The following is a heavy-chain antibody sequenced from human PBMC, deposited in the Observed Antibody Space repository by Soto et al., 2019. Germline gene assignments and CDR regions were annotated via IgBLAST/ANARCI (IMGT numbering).Heavy chain of an antibody. Sequence: QVQLQESGPGLVKPSQTLSLTCTVSGGSISRGGCYWTWTRQHPGKGLEWIGYLFYSGSTYYNPSMWSRVTISVDTSKNQSSLKLSSLTAADTAIYCCARVVRGVIKGGFDDWGKGTLVTVSS. J-gene: IGHJ4*02. D-gene: IGHD3-10*01. V-gene: IGHV4-31*03. CDR1: GGSISRGGCY. CDR3: ARVVRGVIKGGFDD. CDR2: LFYSGST.